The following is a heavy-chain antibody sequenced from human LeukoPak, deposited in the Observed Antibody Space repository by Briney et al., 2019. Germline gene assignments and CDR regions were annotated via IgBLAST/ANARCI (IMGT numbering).Heavy chain of an antibody. D-gene: IGHD5-18*01. V-gene: IGHV3-23*01. CDR3: ARRAYSYDFDY. Sequence: GGSLRLSCAASGFTFTNHAMTWVRQAPGKGLEWVSAISGSGGYTYYADSVKGRFTISRDNFKNTLYLQMNSLRAEDTAVYYCARRAYSYDFDYWGQGTLVTVSS. CDR1: GFTFTNHA. CDR2: ISGSGGYT. J-gene: IGHJ4*02.